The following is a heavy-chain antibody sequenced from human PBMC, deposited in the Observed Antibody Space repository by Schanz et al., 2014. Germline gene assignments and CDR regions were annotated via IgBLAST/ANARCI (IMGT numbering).Heavy chain of an antibody. CDR3: VRHGNYEFWHGPTPQFEN. CDR2: LYYTGKT. CDR1: GGSISTSSRY. Sequence: QLHLQESGPGLAKPSETLSLICSVSGGSISTSSRYWGWIRQSPGKGLEWLGSLYYTGKTHNNPALKSKVTISQDTSKNQFSLNLTSVTAADTAVYYCVRHGNYEFWHGPTPQFENWGQGTLVTVS. J-gene: IGHJ4*02. D-gene: IGHD3-3*01. V-gene: IGHV4-39*01.